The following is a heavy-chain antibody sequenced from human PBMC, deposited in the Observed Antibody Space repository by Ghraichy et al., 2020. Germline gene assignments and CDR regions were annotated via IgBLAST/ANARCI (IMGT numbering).Heavy chain of an antibody. CDR3: ARTRYCSGGSCYPYYYYYGMDV. CDR2: IIPIFGTA. V-gene: IGHV1-69*13. D-gene: IGHD2-15*01. J-gene: IGHJ6*02. Sequence: SVKVSCKASGGTFSSYAISWVRQAPGQGLEWMGGIIPIFGTANYAQKFQGRVTITADESTSTAYMELSSLRSEDTAVYYCARTRYCSGGSCYPYYYYYGMDVWGQGTTVTVSS. CDR1: GGTFSSYA.